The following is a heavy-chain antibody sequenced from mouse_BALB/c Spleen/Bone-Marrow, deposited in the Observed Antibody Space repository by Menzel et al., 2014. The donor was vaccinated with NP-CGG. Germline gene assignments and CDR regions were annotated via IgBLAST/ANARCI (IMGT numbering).Heavy chain of an antibody. V-gene: IGHV14-3*02. Sequence: VQLQQSGAELVKPGAPVKLSCTASGFNIKDTYMHWVKQRPEQGLEWIGRIDPANGNTKYDPKFQGKATITADTSSNTAYLQLSSLTSEDTAVYYCARLDLSAYWGQGTLVTVSA. J-gene: IGHJ3*01. CDR1: GFNIKDTY. CDR2: IDPANGNT. CDR3: ARLDLSAY.